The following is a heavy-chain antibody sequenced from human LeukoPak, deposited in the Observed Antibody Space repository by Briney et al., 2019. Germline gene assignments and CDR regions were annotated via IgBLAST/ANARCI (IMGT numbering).Heavy chain of an antibody. Sequence: GGSLRLSCAASGFTFSSYGMHWVRQAPGKGLEWVAVILSDGSKEFYTDSVKGRFTISRDNSKNTLYLQMNSLRAEDTAVYYCARDPGTTGTTGGYYFDYWGQGTLVTVSS. V-gene: IGHV3-33*01. J-gene: IGHJ4*02. D-gene: IGHD1-1*01. CDR2: ILSDGSKE. CDR1: GFTFSSYG. CDR3: ARDPGTTGTTGGYYFDY.